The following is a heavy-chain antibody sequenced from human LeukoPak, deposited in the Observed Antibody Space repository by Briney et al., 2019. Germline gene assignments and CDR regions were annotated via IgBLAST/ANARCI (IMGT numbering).Heavy chain of an antibody. J-gene: IGHJ4*02. D-gene: IGHD3-16*01. Sequence: SESLSLTCTVSAYSITYGHQWGGIRPWPGRGLEWIGHIYYGGSTSYNPSLTSRVTLSVDTSTNQSSLTLSSVTATDTAVYSCARLKSPSYGASTFDYWGQGTLVTVSS. CDR2: IYYGGST. CDR3: ARLKSPSYGASTFDY. V-gene: IGHV4-38-2*02. CDR1: AYSITYGHQ.